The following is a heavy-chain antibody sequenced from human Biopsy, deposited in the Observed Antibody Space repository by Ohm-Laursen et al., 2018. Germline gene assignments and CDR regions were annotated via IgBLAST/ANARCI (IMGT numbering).Heavy chain of an antibody. CDR1: GYNFDIYP. CDR3: TRGGYYYDSLAYYYWFDP. Sequence: ASVKVSCKASGYNFDIYPLFWVRQAPGQGLEWMGWINAKTGDTNYAQKFQGRVTMTRDTSISTAYVDLSSLRSDDTAVYYCTRGGYYYDSLAYYYWFDPWGQGTLVTVSS. V-gene: IGHV1-2*02. D-gene: IGHD3-22*01. CDR2: INAKTGDT. J-gene: IGHJ5*02.